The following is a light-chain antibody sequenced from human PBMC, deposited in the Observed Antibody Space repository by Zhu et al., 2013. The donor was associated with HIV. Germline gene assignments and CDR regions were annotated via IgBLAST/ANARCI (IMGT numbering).Light chain of an antibody. CDR2: DAS. Sequence: ETVLTQSPATLSLSPGERATLSCRASQSVSRFLAWYQQKPGQAPRLLIYDASNRATGVPARFSGSGSGTDFTLTISSLEPEDFAVYYCQQYGSSWTFGQGTTVEIK. CDR1: QSVSRF. CDR3: QQYGSSWT. V-gene: IGKV3-11*01. J-gene: IGKJ1*01.